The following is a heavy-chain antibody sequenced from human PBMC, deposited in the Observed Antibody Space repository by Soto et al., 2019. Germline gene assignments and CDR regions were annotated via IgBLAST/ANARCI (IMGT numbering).Heavy chain of an antibody. D-gene: IGHD1-26*01. V-gene: IGHV4-31*03. J-gene: IGHJ5*02. CDR2: IYFSGTT. CDR3: ARDRGVGNWLDP. CDR1: GGSISSGGYY. Sequence: SETLSLTCTVSGGSISSGGYYWSWIRQYPGKGLDWIGYIYFSGTTNYNPSLKSRVTISLDTSKNQFSLKLISVTAADTAVYYCARDRGVGNWLDPWGQGTQVTVSS.